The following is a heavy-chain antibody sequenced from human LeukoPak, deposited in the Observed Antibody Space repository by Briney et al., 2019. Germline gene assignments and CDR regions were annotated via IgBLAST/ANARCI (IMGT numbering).Heavy chain of an antibody. CDR2: ISYDGSNK. CDR1: GFTFSSYA. Sequence: GGSLRLSCTASGFTFSSYAMHWVRQAPGKGLEWVAVISYDGSNKYYADSVKGRFTISRDNSKNTLYLQMNSLRAEDTAVYYCARDLGSGGGWGQGTLVTVSS. V-gene: IGHV3-30-3*01. J-gene: IGHJ4*02. D-gene: IGHD2-15*01. CDR3: ARDLGSGGG.